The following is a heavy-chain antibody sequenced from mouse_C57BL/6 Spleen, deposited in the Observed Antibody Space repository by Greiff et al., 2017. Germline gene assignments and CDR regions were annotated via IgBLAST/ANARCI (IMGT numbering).Heavy chain of an antibody. CDR1: GYSITSGYY. CDR3: AGTGSYFDY. V-gene: IGHV3-6*01. Sequence: VQLQQSGPGLVKPSQSLSLTCSVTGYSITSGYYWNWIRQFPGNKLEWMGYISYDGSNNYNPSLKNRISITRDTSKNQFFLKLNSVTTEDTATYYCAGTGSYFDYWGQGTTLTVSS. D-gene: IGHD4-1*01. CDR2: ISYDGSN. J-gene: IGHJ2*01.